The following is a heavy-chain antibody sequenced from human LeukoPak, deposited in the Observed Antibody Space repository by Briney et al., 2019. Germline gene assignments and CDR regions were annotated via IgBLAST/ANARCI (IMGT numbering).Heavy chain of an antibody. J-gene: IGHJ4*02. V-gene: IGHV3-11*01. CDR3: AKSLAGTALDY. Sequence: GGSLRLSCAASGFTFSDYYMSWIRHAPGKGLEWISYVRSSDSNAYYADSVKGRFTISRDNAKNSLYLQMNSLRAEDTAVYYCAKSLAGTALDYWGQGTLVTVSS. CDR2: VRSSDSNA. CDR1: GFTFSDYY. D-gene: IGHD6-19*01.